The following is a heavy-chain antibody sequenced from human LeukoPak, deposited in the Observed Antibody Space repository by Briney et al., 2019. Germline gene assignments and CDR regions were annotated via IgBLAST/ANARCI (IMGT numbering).Heavy chain of an antibody. CDR2: IYYSGST. CDR3: ARDWDGNYGGRTFDAFDI. D-gene: IGHD4-23*01. CDR1: GASFSSYF. J-gene: IGHJ3*02. Sequence: SETLSLTCTVSGASFSSYFWSWVRQPPGKGLEWIGYIYYSGSTNYNPSLKSRVTISVDTSKNQFSLKLSSVTAADTAVYYCARDWDGNYGGRTFDAFDIWGQGTMVTVSS. V-gene: IGHV4-59*01.